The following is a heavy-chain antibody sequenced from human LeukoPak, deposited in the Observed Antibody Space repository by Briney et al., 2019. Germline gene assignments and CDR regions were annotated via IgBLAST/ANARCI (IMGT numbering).Heavy chain of an antibody. Sequence: PGGSLRLSCAASGFTFSSYAMHWVRQAPGKGLEWVAVISYDGSNKYYADSVKGRFTISRDNSKNTLYLQMNSLRAEDTAVYYCAKDPPYSSSSEGYVDYWGQGTLVTVSS. CDR1: GFTFSSYA. J-gene: IGHJ4*02. D-gene: IGHD6-6*01. V-gene: IGHV3-30-3*01. CDR2: ISYDGSNK. CDR3: AKDPPYSSSSEGYVDY.